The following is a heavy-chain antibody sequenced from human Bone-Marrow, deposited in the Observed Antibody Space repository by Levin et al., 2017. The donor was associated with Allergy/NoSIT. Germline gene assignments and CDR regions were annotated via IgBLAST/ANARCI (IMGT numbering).Heavy chain of an antibody. CDR3: AHNPVNVSRIFNF. Sequence: SGPTLVKPTQTLTLTCTFSGFSLSTEEVGVGWIRQAPGKALEWLALIYWDGDKRHNPSLRSRLTITKDTSQNLVGRKLTDVDPADTATYFCAHNPVNVSRIFNFWGQGTEVTVSP. V-gene: IGHV2-5*02. J-gene: IGHJ4*02. CDR1: GFSLSTEEVG. CDR2: IYWDGDK. D-gene: IGHD4-17*01.